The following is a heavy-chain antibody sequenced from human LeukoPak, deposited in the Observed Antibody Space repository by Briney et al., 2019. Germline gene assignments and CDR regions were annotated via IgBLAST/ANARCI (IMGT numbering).Heavy chain of an antibody. Sequence: PGGSLRLSCAASGFTFSSYAMHWVRQAPGKGLEWVAVISYDGSNKYYADSVKGRFTISRDNSKNTLYLQMNSLRAEDTAVYYCARDLGQLVFGGWFDPWGQGTLVTVSS. CDR3: ARDLGQLVFGGWFDP. CDR2: ISYDGSNK. J-gene: IGHJ5*02. D-gene: IGHD6-6*01. V-gene: IGHV3-30*04. CDR1: GFTFSSYA.